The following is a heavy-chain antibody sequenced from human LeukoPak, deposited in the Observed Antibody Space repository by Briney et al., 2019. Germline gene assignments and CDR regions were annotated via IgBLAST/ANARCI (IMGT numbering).Heavy chain of an antibody. J-gene: IGHJ4*02. CDR2: VSYGGRDK. CDR3: ARNVYYDSGTYHSGFDY. D-gene: IGHD3-10*01. CDR1: GFGVTTYA. Sequence: GRPLRRSSVASGFGVTTYAIHWVGPAPGRGLEWGAVVSYGGRDKYYADSVKGRFTISRDNSKNTLFLEMSSLRAEDTAMYYCARNVYYDSGTYHSGFDYWGLGTLVTVSS. V-gene: IGHV3-30*15.